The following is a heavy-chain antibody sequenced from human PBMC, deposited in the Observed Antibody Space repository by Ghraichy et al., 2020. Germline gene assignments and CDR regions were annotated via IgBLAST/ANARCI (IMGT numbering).Heavy chain of an antibody. V-gene: IGHV4-59*01. CDR2: IYYSGST. CDR1: GGSISSYY. Sequence: SETLSLTCTVSGGSISSYYWSWIRQPPGKGLEWIGYIYYSGSTNYNPSLKSRVTISVDTSKNQFSLKLSSVTAADTAVYYCARNQRGYCSSTSCYTRGYYYYYYMDVWGKGTTVTVSS. J-gene: IGHJ6*03. D-gene: IGHD2-2*02. CDR3: ARNQRGYCSSTSCYTRGYYYYYYMDV.